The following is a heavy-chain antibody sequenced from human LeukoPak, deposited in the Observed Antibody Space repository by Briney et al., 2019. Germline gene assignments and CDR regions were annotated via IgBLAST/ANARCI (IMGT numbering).Heavy chain of an antibody. CDR1: GYSFTGYW. V-gene: IGHV5-51*01. Sequence: KRGESLKISCKGSGYSFTGYWIGWVRQMPGKGLEWMGIIYPGDSDTRYSPSFQGQVTISADKSISTAYLQWSSLKASDTAMYYCARRGHKADEWFDPWGQGTLVTVSS. CDR3: ARRGHKADEWFDP. D-gene: IGHD3-10*01. CDR2: IYPGDSDT. J-gene: IGHJ5*02.